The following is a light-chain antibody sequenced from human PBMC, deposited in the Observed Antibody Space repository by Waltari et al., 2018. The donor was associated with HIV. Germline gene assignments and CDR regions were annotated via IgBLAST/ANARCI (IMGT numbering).Light chain of an antibody. CDR2: GNS. J-gene: IGLJ2*01. CDR1: SSNIGAGYD. CDR3: QSYDSSLSVVV. Sequence: QSVLTQPPSVSGAPGQRVPISCTGSSSNIGAGYDVHWYQHLPGTAPKLLIYGNSNRPSGVPDRFSGSKSGTSASLAITGLQAEDESDYYCQSYDSSLSVVVFGGGTKLTVL. V-gene: IGLV1-40*01.